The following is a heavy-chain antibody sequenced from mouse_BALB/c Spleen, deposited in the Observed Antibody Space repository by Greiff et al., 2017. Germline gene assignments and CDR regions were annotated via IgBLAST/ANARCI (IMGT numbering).Heavy chain of an antibody. J-gene: IGHJ3*01. V-gene: IGHV2-2*02. CDR1: GFSLTSYG. Sequence: VKVVESGPGLVQPSQSLSITCTVSGFSLTSYGVHWVRQSPGKGLEWLGVIWSGGSTDYNAAFISRLSISKDNSKSQVFFKMNSLQANDTAIYYCAGNLAWFAYWGQGTLVTVSA. CDR2: IWSGGST. CDR3: AGNLAWFAY.